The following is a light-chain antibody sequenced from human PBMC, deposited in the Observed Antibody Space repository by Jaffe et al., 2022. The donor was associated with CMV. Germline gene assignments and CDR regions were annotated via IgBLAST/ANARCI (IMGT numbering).Light chain of an antibody. CDR2: RNN. V-gene: IGLV10-54*01. CDR3: SAWDRSLSAWV. CDR1: SNNVGDEG. J-gene: IGLJ3*02. Sequence: QAGLTQPPSVSKDLRQTATLTCTGNSNNVGDEGAAWLQQHQGHPPTLLSYRNNNRPSGISERFSASRSGNTASLTITGLQPEDEADYYCSAWDRSLSAWVFGGGSKLTVL.